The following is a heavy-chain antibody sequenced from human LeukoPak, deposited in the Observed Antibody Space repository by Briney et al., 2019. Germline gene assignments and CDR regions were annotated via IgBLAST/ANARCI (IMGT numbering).Heavy chain of an antibody. Sequence: SVKVSCKASGGTFSSYAISWVRQAPGQGLEWMGRIIPILGIANYAQKFQGRVTITADKSTSTAYMELSSLRSEDTAVYYCARSSSSSGSQDAFDIWGQGTMVTVSS. J-gene: IGHJ3*02. V-gene: IGHV1-69*04. CDR1: GGTFSSYA. D-gene: IGHD6-6*01. CDR2: IIPILGIA. CDR3: ARSSSSSGSQDAFDI.